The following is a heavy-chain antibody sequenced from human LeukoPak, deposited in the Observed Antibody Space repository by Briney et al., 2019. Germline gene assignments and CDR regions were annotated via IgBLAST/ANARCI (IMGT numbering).Heavy chain of an antibody. CDR1: GFTLSRYR. CDR2: INSDGSST. D-gene: IGHD6-19*01. CDR3: ARVGSSDWYAY. V-gene: IGHV3-74*01. J-gene: IGHJ4*02. Sequence: GGSLRLSCAASGFTLSRYRMHWVRQAPGGGLVWGARINSDGSSTTYVDSVKGRFTISRDNAKNTLYLQMNSLRAEDTAVYYCARVGSSDWYAYWGQGTLVTVSS.